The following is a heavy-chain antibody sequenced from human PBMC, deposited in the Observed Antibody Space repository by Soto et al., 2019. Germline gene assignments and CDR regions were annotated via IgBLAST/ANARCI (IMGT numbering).Heavy chain of an antibody. CDR3: ARSFSGWFPRAEYFQH. CDR1: GFTFSSYW. CDR2: IKQDGSEK. D-gene: IGHD6-19*01. J-gene: IGHJ1*01. V-gene: IGHV3-7*01. Sequence: GGSLRLSCAASGFTFSSYWMSWVRQAPGKGLEWVANIKQDGSEKYYVDSVKGRFTISRDNAKNSLYLQMNSLRAEDTAVYYCARSFSGWFPRAEYFQHWAQGTLVTVSS.